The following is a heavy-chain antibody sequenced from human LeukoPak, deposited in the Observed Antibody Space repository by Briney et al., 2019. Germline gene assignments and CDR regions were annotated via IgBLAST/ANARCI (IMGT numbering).Heavy chain of an antibody. CDR1: GFTFSSYG. D-gene: IGHD3-16*02. Sequence: GRSLRLSCAASGFTFSSYGMHWVRQAPGKGLEWVAVIWYDGSNKYYADSVKGRFTISRDNSKNTLYLQMNSLRAEDTAVYYCARGYDYVWGSYRYTENPFDYWAREPWSPSPQ. CDR2: IWYDGSNK. V-gene: IGHV3-33*01. J-gene: IGHJ4*02. CDR3: ARGYDYVWGSYRYTENPFDY.